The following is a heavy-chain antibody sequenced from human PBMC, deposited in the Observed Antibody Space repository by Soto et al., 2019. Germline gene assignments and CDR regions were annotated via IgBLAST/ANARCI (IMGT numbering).Heavy chain of an antibody. J-gene: IGHJ6*02. D-gene: IGHD5-18*01. CDR1: GYSFTSYW. V-gene: IGHV5-51*01. Sequence: PGESLKISCKGSGYSFTSYWIGWVRQMPGKGLEWMGIIYPGDSDTRYSPSFQGQVTISADKSISTAYLQWSSLKASDTAMYYCARQEGDTAMATYYYYGMDVWGQGTTVTVSS. CDR3: ARQEGDTAMATYYYYGMDV. CDR2: IYPGDSDT.